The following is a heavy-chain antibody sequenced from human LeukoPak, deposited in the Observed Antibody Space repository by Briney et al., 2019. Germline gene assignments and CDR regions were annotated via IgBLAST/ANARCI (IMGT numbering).Heavy chain of an antibody. CDR3: ARFSLGYYFFDY. Sequence: GGSLRLSCAASGFSFSSFSMNWVRQAPGKGLEWVSGISGGGGSTYYADSVKGRFTISRDNAKNSLYLQMNSLRAEDTAVYYCARFSLGYYFFDYWGQGTLVTVSS. J-gene: IGHJ4*02. D-gene: IGHD3-22*01. CDR1: GFSFSSFS. CDR2: ISGGGGST. V-gene: IGHV3-21*01.